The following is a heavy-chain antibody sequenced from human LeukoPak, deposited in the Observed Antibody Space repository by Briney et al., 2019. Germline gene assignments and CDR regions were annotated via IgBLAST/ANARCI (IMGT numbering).Heavy chain of an antibody. CDR1: GFTFSSYW. V-gene: IGHV3-74*01. D-gene: IGHD6-13*01. CDR3: ARSPFAAAATGYYFDY. CDR2: INSDGSST. J-gene: IGHJ4*02. Sequence: PGGSLRLSCAASGFTFSSYWMHWVRQAPGKGLVWVSRINSDGSSTIYADSVKGRLTISRENGKNTVYMQMNSLRAEDTAVYYCARSPFAAAATGYYFDYWGQGTLVTVSS.